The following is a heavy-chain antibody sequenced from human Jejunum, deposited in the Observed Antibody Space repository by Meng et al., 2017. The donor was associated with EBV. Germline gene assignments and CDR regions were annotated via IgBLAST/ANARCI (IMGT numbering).Heavy chain of an antibody. Sequence: QVQLQRGAAGCFKPSETLSLTSAWYGGPFSDYYWTWIRQPPGKGLEWIGEINHVGGAIYNPSLKSRVTISVDTSKNQFSLKLSSVTAADTAVYYCARLGGYASGTYYPIDPWGQGTLVTVSS. CDR2: INHVGGA. J-gene: IGHJ5*02. D-gene: IGHD3-10*01. CDR3: ARLGGYASGTYYPIDP. CDR1: GGPFSDYY. V-gene: IGHV4-34*01.